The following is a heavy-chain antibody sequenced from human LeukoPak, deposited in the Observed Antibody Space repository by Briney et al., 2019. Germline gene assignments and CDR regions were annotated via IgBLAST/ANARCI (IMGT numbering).Heavy chain of an antibody. CDR3: VGEIGPRSFDY. CDR1: RFTFSSYA. D-gene: IGHD3-16*01. V-gene: IGHV3-30-3*01. CDR2: ISYDGSSK. J-gene: IGHJ4*02. Sequence: GGSLTVSCAASRFTFSSYAMHGARQAPGKGLEGVAVISYDGSSKYYADSVQGRFTISRDNSINALYLQMNSLRLDDTAVYYCVGEIGPRSFDYWGQGTLVTVSA.